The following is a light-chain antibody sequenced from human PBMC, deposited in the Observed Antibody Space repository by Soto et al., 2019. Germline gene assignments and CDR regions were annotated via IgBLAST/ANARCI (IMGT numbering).Light chain of an antibody. CDR3: QQYNHYSWT. CDR2: KVS. CDR1: QSVNNW. J-gene: IGKJ1*01. Sequence: DIQMTQSPSTLSTSVGDRVTITCRASQSVNNWLAWFQQKPGKAPNLLIYKVSHLESGVPSRFSGSGSGTEFTLTISSLQPDDFATYYCQQYNHYSWTYGQGTKVEIK. V-gene: IGKV1-5*03.